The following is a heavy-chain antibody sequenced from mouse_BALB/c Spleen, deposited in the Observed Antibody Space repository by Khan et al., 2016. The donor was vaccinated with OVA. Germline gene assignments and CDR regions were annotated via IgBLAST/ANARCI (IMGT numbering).Heavy chain of an antibody. J-gene: IGHJ3*01. CDR3: IRVGYGGFAY. V-gene: IGHV1S81*02. D-gene: IGHD3-1*01. CDR2: INPNNGGT. CDR1: GYIFTSYQ. Sequence: QVQLQQSGAELVKPGASVKWSCKASGYIFTSYQMYWGKQRPGQGLEWIGEINPNNGGTNFNEKFKSKATLTVDKSSSTAFMQLSSLTSEDSAVYYCIRVGYGGFAYWGQGTLVTISA.